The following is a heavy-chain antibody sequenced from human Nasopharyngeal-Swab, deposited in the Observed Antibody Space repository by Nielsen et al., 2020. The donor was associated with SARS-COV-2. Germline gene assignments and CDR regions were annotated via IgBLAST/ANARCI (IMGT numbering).Heavy chain of an antibody. CDR3: ARLLDSRFDPTFDD. J-gene: IGHJ4*02. CDR1: GNIFSSFP. CDR2: INADTGNT. D-gene: IGHD3-22*01. V-gene: IGHV1-3*01. Sequence: ASVKVSCKASGNIFSSFPIHWVRQAPGQRLEWMGWINADTGNTKYSEKFQGRVTMTRDTSASTFYMALSSLRSEDTAVYYCARLLDSRFDPTFDDWGQGALVTVSS.